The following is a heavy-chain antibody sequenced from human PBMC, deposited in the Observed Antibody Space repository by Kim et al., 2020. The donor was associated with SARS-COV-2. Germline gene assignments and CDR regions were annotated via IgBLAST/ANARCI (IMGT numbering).Heavy chain of an antibody. D-gene: IGHD3-10*01. Sequence: SETLSLTCTVSGGSISSGGYYWSWIRQHPGKGLEWIGYIYYSGSTYYNPSLKSRVTISVDTSKNQFSLKLSSVTAADTAVYSCARAPRDYGLILVDYWGQGTLVTVSS. CDR3: ARAPRDYGLILVDY. J-gene: IGHJ4*02. CDR2: IYYSGST. V-gene: IGHV4-31*03. CDR1: GGSISSGGYY.